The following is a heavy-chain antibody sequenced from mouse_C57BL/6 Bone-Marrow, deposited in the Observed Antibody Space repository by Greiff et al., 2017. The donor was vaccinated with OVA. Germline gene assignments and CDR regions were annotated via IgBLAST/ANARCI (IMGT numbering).Heavy chain of an antibody. Sequence: EVHLVESGGGLVQSGRSLRLSCATSGFTFSDFYMEWVRQAPGKGLEWIAASRNKANDYTTEYSASVKGRFIVSRDTSQSILYLQMNALRAEDTASYYCARDDYYWYFDVWGTGTTVTVSS. V-gene: IGHV7-1*01. J-gene: IGHJ1*03. CDR1: GFTFSDFY. CDR3: ARDDYYWYFDV. CDR2: SRNKANDYTT.